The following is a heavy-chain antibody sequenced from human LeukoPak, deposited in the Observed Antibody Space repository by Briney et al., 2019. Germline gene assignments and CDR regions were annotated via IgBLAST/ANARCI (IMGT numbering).Heavy chain of an antibody. CDR2: IISSGSTI. V-gene: IGHV3-48*03. CDR1: GFTFSSYE. J-gene: IGHJ6*02. D-gene: IGHD3-10*01. CDR3: ARVWFGEFDYYYYGMDV. Sequence: GESLRLSCAASGFTFSSYEINWVRQAPGKGLGWVSYIISSGSTISYADSVKGRFTISRDNAKNSLYLQMNSLRAEGTAVYYCARVWFGEFDYYYYGMDVWGQGTTVTVSS.